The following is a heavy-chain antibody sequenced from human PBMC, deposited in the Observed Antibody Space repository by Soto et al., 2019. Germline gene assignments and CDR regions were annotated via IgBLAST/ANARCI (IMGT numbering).Heavy chain of an antibody. V-gene: IGHV3-33*06. D-gene: IGHD3-22*01. CDR3: AKVPIYDTWSFDY. CDR1: GFTVSTQA. Sequence: QVQLVESGGGVVQPGRSLRLSCAASGFTVSTQAMHWVRQAPGKGLEWVAAIWYDGSSQYYADSVKGRFTISRDNSKNTLYLQMNSLRAEDTAVYYCAKVPIYDTWSFDYWGQGTLATVSS. CDR2: IWYDGSSQ. J-gene: IGHJ4*02.